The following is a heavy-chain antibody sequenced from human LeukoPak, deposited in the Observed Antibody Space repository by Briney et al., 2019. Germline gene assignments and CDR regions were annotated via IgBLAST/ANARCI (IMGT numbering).Heavy chain of an antibody. Sequence: ASVKVSCKASGYTFTSYAMHWVRQAPGQRLEWMGWINAGNGNTKYSQEFQGRVTITRDTSASTAYMELGSLRSEDMAVYYCARGAGSYYYMDVWGKGTTVAVSS. CDR3: ARGAGSYYYMDV. V-gene: IGHV1-3*03. CDR2: INAGNGNT. CDR1: GYTFTSYA. J-gene: IGHJ6*03.